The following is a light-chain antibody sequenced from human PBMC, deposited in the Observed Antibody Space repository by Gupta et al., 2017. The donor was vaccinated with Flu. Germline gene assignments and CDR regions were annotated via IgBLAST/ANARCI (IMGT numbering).Light chain of an antibody. CDR3: MQALQTPR. J-gene: IGKJ1*01. Sequence: PVTPRGPASISCRSSQSLLHSNGYNYLDWYLQKPGQSPQLLIYLGSNRASGVPDRFSGSGSGTDFTLKISRVEAEDVGVYYCMQALQTPRFGQGTKVEIK. V-gene: IGKV2-28*01. CDR2: LGS. CDR1: QSLLHSNGYNY.